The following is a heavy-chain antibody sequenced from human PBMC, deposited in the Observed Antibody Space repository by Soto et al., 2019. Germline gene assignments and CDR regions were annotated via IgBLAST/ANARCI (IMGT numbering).Heavy chain of an antibody. Sequence: QVQLQESGPGLVKPSETLSLTCTVSGGSISSYYWSWIRQPPGKGLEWIGYIYYSGSTNYNPSLKSRVTISVDTSKDHFSMKLSSVTAADTAVYYCARHYGSGDGDYTYFDYWGQGTLVTVSS. CDR3: ARHYGSGDGDYTYFDY. CDR2: IYYSGST. V-gene: IGHV4-59*08. D-gene: IGHD4-17*01. CDR1: GGSISSYY. J-gene: IGHJ4*02.